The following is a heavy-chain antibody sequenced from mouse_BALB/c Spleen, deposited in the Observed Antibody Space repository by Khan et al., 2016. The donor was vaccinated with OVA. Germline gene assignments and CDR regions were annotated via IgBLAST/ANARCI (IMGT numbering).Heavy chain of an antibody. CDR2: IINKANGYTT. Sequence: EVELVESGGGLVQPGGSLRLSCATSGFTFTDYYMSWVRQPPGKALEWLGFIINKANGYTTEYSASVKGRFTISRDNSQSFLYLQMNTLRAEDSATYYCARDEPLTKRNDAMDYWGQGTSVTVSS. CDR3: ARDEPLTKRNDAMDY. V-gene: IGHV7-3*02. CDR1: GFTFTDYY. D-gene: IGHD1-3*01. J-gene: IGHJ4*01.